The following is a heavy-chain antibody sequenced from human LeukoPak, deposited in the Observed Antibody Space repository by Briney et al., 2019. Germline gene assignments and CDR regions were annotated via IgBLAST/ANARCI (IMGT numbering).Heavy chain of an antibody. CDR1: GFTFSGYW. V-gene: IGHV3-7*03. D-gene: IGHD4-23*01. Sequence: GALRLSCAASGFTFSGYWMMWVRQAPGKGLEWVANIKQDGSDKYYVDSVKGRFTISRDNAKNSLYLQMNSLRAADTAVYYCARKTVVGSYFDYWGQGTPVTVSS. J-gene: IGHJ4*02. CDR2: IKQDGSDK. CDR3: ARKTVVGSYFDY.